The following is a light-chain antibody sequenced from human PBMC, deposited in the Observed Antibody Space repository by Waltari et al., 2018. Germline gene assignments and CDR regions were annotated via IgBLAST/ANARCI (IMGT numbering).Light chain of an antibody. V-gene: IGLV1-40*01. Sequence: QSVLTQPPSVSGTPGQRATISCSGSTPNLGAGHDVNWSQHLPGTAPKLLIYGNNNRPSGVPDRFSGSKSGTSASLAITGLQADDEADYFCQSFDNMLSGGVVFGGGTKLAVL. CDR3: QSFDNMLSGGVV. CDR1: TPNLGAGHD. CDR2: GNN. J-gene: IGLJ2*01.